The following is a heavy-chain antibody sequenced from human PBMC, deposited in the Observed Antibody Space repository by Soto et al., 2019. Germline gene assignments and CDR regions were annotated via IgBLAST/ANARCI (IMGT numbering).Heavy chain of an antibody. CDR2: TSGSGGST. CDR3: AKDQVGNCNYYFDY. Sequence: EVQLLESGGGLVQPGGSLRLSCAASGFTFRSYHMSCVRQAPGKGLQWVSTTSGSGGSTYYADSVKGRFTISRDNSKNTLYLQMNSLRAEDTAVYYCAKDQVGNCNYYFDYWGQGTLVTVSS. V-gene: IGHV3-23*01. D-gene: IGHD1-7*01. CDR1: GFTFRSYH. J-gene: IGHJ4*02.